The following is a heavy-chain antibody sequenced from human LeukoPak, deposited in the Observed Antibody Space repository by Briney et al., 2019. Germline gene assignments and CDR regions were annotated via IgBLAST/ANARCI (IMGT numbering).Heavy chain of an antibody. J-gene: IGHJ5*02. Sequence: GGSLRLSCAASGFTFSSYSMTWVRQAPGKGLEWVSAISGSGVSTYYADSVKGRFTISRDNSRNTLYLQMNTLRAEDTAVYYCAKELRDYSRPYYNPFWTWGQGTLVTVSS. D-gene: IGHD2-2*01. CDR2: ISGSGVST. CDR3: AKELRDYSRPYYNPFWT. CDR1: GFTFSSYS. V-gene: IGHV3-23*01.